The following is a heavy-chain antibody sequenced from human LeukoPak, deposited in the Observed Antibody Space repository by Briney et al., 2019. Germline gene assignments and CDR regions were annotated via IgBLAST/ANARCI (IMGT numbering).Heavy chain of an antibody. CDR3: AREGGSFLRYFDS. CDR1: GFTFSSYG. D-gene: IGHD1-26*01. J-gene: IGHJ4*02. V-gene: IGHV3-30*03. Sequence: GGSVRLSRAASGFTFSSYGMHWVRQAPGKGLEWVAVISYDGSNKYYADSVKGRFTISRDNSKNTLYLQMNSLRAEDTAVYYCAREGGSFLRYFDSWGQGTLVTVSS. CDR2: ISYDGSNK.